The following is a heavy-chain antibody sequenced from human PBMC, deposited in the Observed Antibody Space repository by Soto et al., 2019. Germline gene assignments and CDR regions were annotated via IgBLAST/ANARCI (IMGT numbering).Heavy chain of an antibody. V-gene: IGHV1-69*01. CDR1: GDAFTNYI. J-gene: IGHJ4*02. D-gene: IGHD1-26*01. CDR3: ARGLDQPPVGLYFDS. Sequence: QVQLVQSGAEVKKPGSSVKVSCKASGDAFTNYIFDWVRQAPGQGLEWMGGIIPMFGTPKYAQPFKDRVTISADVSTGTAYLELTSLRFDDTAVYYCARGLDQPPVGLYFDSWGEGTRVTVSS. CDR2: IIPMFGTP.